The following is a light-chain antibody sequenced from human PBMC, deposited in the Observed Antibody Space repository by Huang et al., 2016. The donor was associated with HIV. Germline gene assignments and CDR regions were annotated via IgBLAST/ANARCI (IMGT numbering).Light chain of an antibody. J-gene: IGKJ4*01. CDR1: QTIGTY. CDR2: DAS. CDR3: QQRSKWPLT. V-gene: IGKV3-11*01. Sequence: EIVLTQSPVTLSLSPGHRATLSCRASQTIGTYLAWYQQKSGQAARLLIYDASNRAAGIPARFSASGSETDFTLPIDGLDPDDFAIYYCQQRSKWPLTFGGGTKVEMK.